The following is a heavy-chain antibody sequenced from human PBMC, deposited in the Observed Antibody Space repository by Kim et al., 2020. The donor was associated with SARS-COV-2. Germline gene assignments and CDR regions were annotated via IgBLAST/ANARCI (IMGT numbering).Heavy chain of an antibody. Sequence: GGSLRLSCAASGFTFRSYGMHWVRQAPGKGLEGVALISYDGSNKFYVDSVKGRFTVSKDNSKNTLYLQMNSLRVEDTAVYYCATIRGSDSSRWYSDYWGQGTLVTVSS. CDR3: ATIRGSDSSRWYSDY. CDR1: GFTFRSYG. D-gene: IGHD6-13*01. V-gene: IGHV3-33*01. J-gene: IGHJ4*02. CDR2: ISYDGSNK.